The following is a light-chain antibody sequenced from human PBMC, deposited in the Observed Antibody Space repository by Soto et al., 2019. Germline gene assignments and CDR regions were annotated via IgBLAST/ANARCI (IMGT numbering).Light chain of an antibody. J-gene: IGKJ1*01. CDR1: QSVCNRC. CDR2: GAS. Sequence: ETVLTQSPGTLSLSPGERVTLSCRASQSVCNRCLAWYQQKPGQSPRLLIYGASTRATGIPDRFSGRGSGTDIILTISRREPEDFAVYYCQHYVTTPGTFGQGTKVGIK. CDR3: QHYVTTPGT. V-gene: IGKV3-20*01.